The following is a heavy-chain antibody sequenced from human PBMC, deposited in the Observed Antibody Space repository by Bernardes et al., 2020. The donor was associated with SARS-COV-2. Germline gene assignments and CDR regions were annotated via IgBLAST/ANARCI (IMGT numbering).Heavy chain of an antibody. J-gene: IGHJ3*02. CDR2: VYYTGTT. D-gene: IGHD3-10*01. V-gene: IGHV4-31*03. CDR1: GFSIGRCSF. Sequence: SETLSLTCSASGFSIGRCSFWSCIRPPAGRGLGCPGYVYYTGTTYYNSSLKRRLSISVDTSENQFSLRLNSVTAADTAVYYCARASGPTDVLAFGIWGRGTLVTVSS. CDR3: ARASGPTDVLAFGI.